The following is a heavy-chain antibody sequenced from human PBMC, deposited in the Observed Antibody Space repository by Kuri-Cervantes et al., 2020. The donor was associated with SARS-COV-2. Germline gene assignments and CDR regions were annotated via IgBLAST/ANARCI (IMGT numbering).Heavy chain of an antibody. CDR3: ARGRIGYSSGWSYWYFDL. J-gene: IGHJ2*01. CDR1: GGSFSGYY. Sequence: ESLKISCAVYGGSFSGYYWSWICQPPGKGLEWIGEINHSGSTNYNPSLKSRVTISVDTSKNQFSLKLSSVTAADTAVYYCARGRIGYSSGWSYWYFDLWGRGTLVTVSS. CDR2: INHSGST. D-gene: IGHD6-19*01. V-gene: IGHV4-34*01.